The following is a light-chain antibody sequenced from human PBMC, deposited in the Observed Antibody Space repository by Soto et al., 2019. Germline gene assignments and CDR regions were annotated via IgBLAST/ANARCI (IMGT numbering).Light chain of an antibody. J-gene: IGKJ4*01. V-gene: IGKV1-17*01. CDR2: AAS. CDR3: LQHNSYPLT. CDR1: PPPPND. Sequence: DIQMTQSPSSLSASVGDRVTITTPPPPPPPNDLGWYQQKPGKAPKRLIYAASSLQSGVPSRFSGRGSGTEFTLTISSLQPEDFATYYCLQHNSYPLTFGGGTKVEIK.